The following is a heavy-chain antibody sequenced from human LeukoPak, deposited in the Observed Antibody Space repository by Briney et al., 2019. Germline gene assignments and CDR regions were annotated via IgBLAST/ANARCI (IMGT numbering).Heavy chain of an antibody. CDR3: ARVGIVVVTAYMDV. CDR1: GFTFDDYG. D-gene: IGHD2-21*02. V-gene: IGHV3-21*01. Sequence: GGSLRLSCAASGFTFDDYGMSWVRQAPGKGLEWVSSISSSSSYIYYADSVKGRFTISRDNAKNSLYLQMNSLRAEDTAVYYCARVGIVVVTAYMDVWGKGTTVTISS. CDR2: ISSSSSYI. J-gene: IGHJ6*03.